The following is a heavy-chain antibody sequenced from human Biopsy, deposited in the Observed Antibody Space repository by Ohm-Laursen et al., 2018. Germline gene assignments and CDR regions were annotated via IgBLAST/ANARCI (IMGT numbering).Heavy chain of an antibody. D-gene: IGHD1-26*01. V-gene: IGHV1-69*01. Sequence: SSVKVSCKASGGTLTNYAISWVRQAPGQRLEWMGGIIPIFGTANYAQKFQGRVTITADESTSTAYMELSSLRSDDTAVYYCARDALGGGSYRFFYWGQGSLVTVSS. CDR1: GGTLTNYA. CDR3: ARDALGGGSYRFFY. CDR2: IIPIFGTA. J-gene: IGHJ4*02.